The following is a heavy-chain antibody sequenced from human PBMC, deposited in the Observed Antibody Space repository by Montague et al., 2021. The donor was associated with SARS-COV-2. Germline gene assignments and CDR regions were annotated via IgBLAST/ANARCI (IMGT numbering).Heavy chain of an antibody. J-gene: IGHJ4*02. D-gene: IGHD2-15*01. CDR2: MHSTGST. V-gene: IGHV4-59*01. CDR3: ARAVVGAKTATIES. CDR1: GASINNYF. Sequence: SETRSLTCSVSGASINNYFWGWIRQSPGKGLEWVGYMHSTGSTAYNPSLKSRVIISVDTSKTQISLKLSSVSAADAALYYCARAVVGAKTATIESWGQGTLVTVSS.